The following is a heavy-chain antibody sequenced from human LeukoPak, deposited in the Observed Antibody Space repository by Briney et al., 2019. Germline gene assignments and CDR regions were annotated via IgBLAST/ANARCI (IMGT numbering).Heavy chain of an antibody. CDR3: TRDRIVVVAATHYYYYYGMDV. D-gene: IGHD2-15*01. J-gene: IGHJ6*02. CDR1: GFTFGDYA. Sequence: GRSLRLSCTAPGFTFGDYAMSWVRQAPGKGLEWVGFIRSKAYGGTTEYAASVKGRFTISRDDSKSIAYLQMNSLKTEDTAVYYCTRDRIVVVAATHYYYYYGMDVWGQGTTVTVSS. V-gene: IGHV3-49*04. CDR2: IRSKAYGGTT.